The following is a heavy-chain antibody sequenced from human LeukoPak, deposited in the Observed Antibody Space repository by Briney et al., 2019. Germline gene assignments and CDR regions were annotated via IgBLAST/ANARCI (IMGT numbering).Heavy chain of an antibody. J-gene: IGHJ4*02. CDR1: GFTFSSYSMN. V-gene: IGHV4-39*01. D-gene: IGHD2-15*01. CDR3: ARLLELLLPEY. CDR2: IYYSGST. Sequence: GSLRLSCAASGFTFSSYSMNWVRQPPGKGLEWIGSIYYSGSTYYNPSLKSRVTISVDTSKNQFSLKLSSVTAADTAVYYCARLLELLLPEYWGQGTLVTVSS.